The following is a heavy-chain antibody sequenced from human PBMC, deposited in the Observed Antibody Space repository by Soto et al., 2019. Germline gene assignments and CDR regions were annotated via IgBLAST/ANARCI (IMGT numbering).Heavy chain of an antibody. J-gene: IGHJ5*02. CDR1: GGSFSGYY. Sequence: QVQLQQWGAGLLKPSETLSLTCAVYGGSFSGYYWSWIRQPPGKGLEWIGQITHSGSTNYNPSLKSRVTISVDTSKNQFSLKLSSVTAADTAVYYCARGPYIRWFDPWGQGTLVTVSS. V-gene: IGHV4-34*01. D-gene: IGHD4-4*01. CDR2: ITHSGST. CDR3: ARGPYIRWFDP.